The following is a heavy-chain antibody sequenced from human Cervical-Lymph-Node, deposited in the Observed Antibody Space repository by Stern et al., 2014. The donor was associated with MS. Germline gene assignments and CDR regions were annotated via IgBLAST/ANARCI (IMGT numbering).Heavy chain of an antibody. J-gene: IGHJ4*02. V-gene: IGHV4-61*02. Sequence: DQLVESGPGLVKPSQTLSLTCTVSGASISSGTSYWSWIRQPAGGGLEWIGRLHARGAPYYNPTLKSRGTICGDKSKNQFSLDLNSVTAADTAVYYCARGHWELLGNNYFDSWGQGTLVTVSS. CDR3: ARGHWELLGNNYFDS. CDR2: LHARGAP. D-gene: IGHD1-26*01. CDR1: GASISSGTSY.